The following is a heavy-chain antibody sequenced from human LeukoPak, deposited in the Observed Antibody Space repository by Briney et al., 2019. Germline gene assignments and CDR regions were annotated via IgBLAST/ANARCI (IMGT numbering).Heavy chain of an antibody. CDR1: GGSISSRPYC. D-gene: IGHD2-2*01. Sequence: PSETLSLTCTVSGGSISSRPYCWGWIRQPPGKGLEWLGNFYYSGSTYYKPSLKSRVTISVDTSKNQFSLKLSSVTAADTAVYYCARLREYQYYMDVWGKGTTVTISS. CDR2: FYYSGST. V-gene: IGHV4-39*01. CDR3: ARLREYQYYMDV. J-gene: IGHJ6*03.